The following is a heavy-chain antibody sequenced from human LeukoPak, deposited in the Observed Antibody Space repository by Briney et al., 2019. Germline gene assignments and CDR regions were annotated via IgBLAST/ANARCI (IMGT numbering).Heavy chain of an antibody. CDR2: INHSGST. V-gene: IGHV4-34*01. D-gene: IGHD3-9*01. J-gene: IGHJ5*02. CDR3: ARRPHYDILTGYYGSNWFDP. Sequence: KPSETLSLTCAVYGGSFSGYYWSWIRQPPGEGLEWIGEINHSGSTNYNPSLKSRVTISVDTSKNQFSLKLSSVTAADTAVYYCARRPHYDILTGYYGSNWFDPWGQGTLVTVSS. CDR1: GGSFSGYY.